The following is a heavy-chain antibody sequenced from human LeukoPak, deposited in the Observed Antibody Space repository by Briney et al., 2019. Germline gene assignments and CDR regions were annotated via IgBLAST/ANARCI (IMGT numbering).Heavy chain of an antibody. CDR3: ARDHYYYDSGSYYPNEYYFDY. V-gene: IGHV1-2*02. D-gene: IGHD3-10*01. CDR1: GYTLTELS. CDR2: INPNSGGT. Sequence: ASVKVSCKVSGYTLTELSMHWVRQAPGQGLEWMGWINPNSGGTNFAQKFQGRVTMTRDTSGSTAYMELSRLRSDDTAVYYCARDHYYYDSGSYYPNEYYFDYWGQGTLVTVSS. J-gene: IGHJ4*02.